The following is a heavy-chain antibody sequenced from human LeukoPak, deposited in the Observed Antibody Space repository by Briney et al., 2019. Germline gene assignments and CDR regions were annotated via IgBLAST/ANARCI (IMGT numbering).Heavy chain of an antibody. CDR2: INHSGST. D-gene: IGHD3-3*01. J-gene: IGHJ6*02. CDR1: GGSISSGDYY. V-gene: IGHV4-39*07. CDR3: ARTRRYYDFWSGYYNAPGYYYYGMDV. Sequence: SETLSLTCTVSGGSISSGDYYWSWIRQPPGKGLEWIGEINHSGSTNYNPSLKSRVTISVDTSKNQFSLKLSSVTAADTAVYYCARTRRYYDFWSGYYNAPGYYYYGMDVWGQGTTVTVSS.